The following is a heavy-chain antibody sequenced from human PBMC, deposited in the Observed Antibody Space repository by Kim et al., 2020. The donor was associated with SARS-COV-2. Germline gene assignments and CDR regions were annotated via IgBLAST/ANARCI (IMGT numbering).Heavy chain of an antibody. V-gene: IGHV3-30*18. Sequence: GGSLRLSCAASGFTFSSYGMHWVRQAPGKGLEWVAVISYDGSNKYYADSVKGRFTISRDNSKNTLYLQMNSLRAEDTAVYYCAKDVLRAAGGYYYYYYG. CDR1: GFTFSSYG. CDR3: AKDVLRAAGGYYYYYYG. D-gene: IGHD6-13*01. CDR2: ISYDGSNK. J-gene: IGHJ6*01.